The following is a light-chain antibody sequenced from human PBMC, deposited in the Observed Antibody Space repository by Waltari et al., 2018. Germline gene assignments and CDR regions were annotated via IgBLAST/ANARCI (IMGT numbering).Light chain of an antibody. CDR3: SSYAAGDIWI. Sequence: QSALTQPPSASGSPGQSVTISCTGTSSDVGNYNYVSWFQQHQGKAPKLMIYEVTKRPAGVPDRFSGSKSGNTASLTVSGLQAEDEADYYCSSYAAGDIWIFGGGTKLTVL. CDR2: EVT. J-gene: IGLJ2*01. CDR1: SSDVGNYNY. V-gene: IGLV2-8*01.